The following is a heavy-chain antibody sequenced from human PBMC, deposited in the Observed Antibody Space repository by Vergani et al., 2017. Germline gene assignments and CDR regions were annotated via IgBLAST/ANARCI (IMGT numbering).Heavy chain of an antibody. CDR2: INHSGST. D-gene: IGHD4-17*01. CDR1: GGSFSGYY. J-gene: IGHJ6*02. V-gene: IGHV4-34*01. CDR3: AGVGYGDYYGMDV. Sequence: QVQLQQWGAGLLKPSETLSLTCAVYGGSFSGYYWSWIRQPPGKGLEWIGEINHSGSTNYNPSLKSRVTISVDTSKNQFSLKLSSVTAADTAVYYCAGVGYGDYYGMDVWGQGTTVTVSS.